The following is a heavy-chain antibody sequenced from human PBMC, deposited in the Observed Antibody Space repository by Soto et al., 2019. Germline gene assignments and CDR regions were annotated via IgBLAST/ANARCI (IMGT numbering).Heavy chain of an antibody. Sequence: ASVKVSCKASGYTFTSYDMHWVRQAPGQGLEWMGWINPNSGGTNYAQKFQGWVTMTRDTSISTAYMELSRLRSDDTAVYYCARARAVVAATIDLYYYGIDVWGQGTTVTVSS. D-gene: IGHD2-15*01. CDR2: INPNSGGT. V-gene: IGHV1-2*04. CDR1: GYTFTSYD. J-gene: IGHJ6*02. CDR3: ARARAVVAATIDLYYYGIDV.